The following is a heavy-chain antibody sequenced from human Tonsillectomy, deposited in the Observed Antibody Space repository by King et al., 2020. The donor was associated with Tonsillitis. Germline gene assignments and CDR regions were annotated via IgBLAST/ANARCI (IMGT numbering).Heavy chain of an antibody. CDR2: IYSGGST. Sequence: EVQLVESGGGLIQPGGSLRLSCAASGFTVSSNYMTWVRQAPGKGLEWVSVIYSGGSTYYADSVKGLFTISRDNSKNTLYLQMNSLRAEDTAVYYCARDLMGATAGFDYWGQGTLVTVSS. CDR1: GFTVSSNY. D-gene: IGHD1-26*01. CDR3: ARDLMGATAGFDY. V-gene: IGHV3-53*01. J-gene: IGHJ4*02.